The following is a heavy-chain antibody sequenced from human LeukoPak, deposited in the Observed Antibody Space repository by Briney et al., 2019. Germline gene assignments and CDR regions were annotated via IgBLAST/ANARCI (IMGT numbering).Heavy chain of an antibody. CDR3: ARDSSAGVATIIPYYYMDV. CDR2: MNPNSGNT. D-gene: IGHD5-12*01. CDR1: GYTFTGYY. Sequence: ASVKVSCKASGYTFTGYYMHWVRQAPGQGLEWMGWMNPNSGNTGYAQKFQGRVTMTRDTSISTAYMELSRLRSDDTAVYYCARDSSAGVATIIPYYYMDVWGKGTTVTISS. J-gene: IGHJ6*03. V-gene: IGHV1-2*02.